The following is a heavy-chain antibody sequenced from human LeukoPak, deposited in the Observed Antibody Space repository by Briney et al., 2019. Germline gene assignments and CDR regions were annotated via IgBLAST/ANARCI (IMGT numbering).Heavy chain of an antibody. CDR3: ARAGSSGYYLGY. J-gene: IGHJ4*02. Sequence: SETLSLTCTVSGGSISSYYWSWIRQPPGKGLEWIGYIYYSGSTNYNPSLKSRVTISVDTSKNQFSLKLSSVTAADTAVYYCARAGSSGYYLGYWGQGTLVTVSS. CDR1: GGSISSYY. V-gene: IGHV4-59*01. CDR2: IYYSGST. D-gene: IGHD3-22*01.